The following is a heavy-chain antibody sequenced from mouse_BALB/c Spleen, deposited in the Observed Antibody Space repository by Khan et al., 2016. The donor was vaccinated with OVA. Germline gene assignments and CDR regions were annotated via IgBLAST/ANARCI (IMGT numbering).Heavy chain of an antibody. V-gene: IGHV1-7*01. CDR1: GYTFTNYW. CDR3: VNHCSSSAWFTY. Sequence: QVQLQQSGPELAKPGASVKMSCKASGYTFTNYWMHWVKQRPGQGLEWIGYINPSTGYTEYNQKFKDKATLTAAKSSSTAYMQLSSLTSEDSAVYYCVNHCSSSAWFTYWGQGTLVTVSA. J-gene: IGHJ3*01. CDR2: INPSTGYT. D-gene: IGHD1-1*01.